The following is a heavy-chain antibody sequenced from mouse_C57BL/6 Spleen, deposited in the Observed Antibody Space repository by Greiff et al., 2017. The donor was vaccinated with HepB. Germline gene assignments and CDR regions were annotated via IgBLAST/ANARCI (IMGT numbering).Heavy chain of an antibody. D-gene: IGHD1-1*01. CDR3: ASDVTTVVARYFDV. V-gene: IGHV1-72*01. J-gene: IGHJ1*03. Sequence: QRPGRGLEWIGRIDPNSGGTKYNEKFKSKATLTVDKPSSTAYMQLSSLTSEDSAVYYCASDVTTVVARYFDVWGTGTTVTVSS. CDR2: IDPNSGGT.